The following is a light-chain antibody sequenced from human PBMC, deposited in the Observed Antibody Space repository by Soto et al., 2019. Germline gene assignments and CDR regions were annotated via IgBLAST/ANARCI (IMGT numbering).Light chain of an antibody. V-gene: IGKV1-9*01. CDR3: RQLNSLPIT. J-gene: IGKJ5*01. Sequence: IHLTQAPSVRASSAGYGVSSTWRASQAISSYLAWYQQKPGRAPKLLIYAASTLQSGVPSRFSGSGSGTEFTLTITSLQPEDFATYYCRQLNSLPITFGQGTRLEIK. CDR2: AAS. CDR1: QAISSY.